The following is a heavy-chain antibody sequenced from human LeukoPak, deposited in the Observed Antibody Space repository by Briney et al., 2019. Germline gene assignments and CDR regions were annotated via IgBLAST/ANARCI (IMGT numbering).Heavy chain of an antibody. Sequence: SVKVSCKASGGTFSSYAISWVRQAPGQGLEWMGGIIPIFGTANYAQKFQGRVTITADKSTSTAYMELSSLRPEDTAVYYCARVVDTAMVHYFDYWGQGTLATVSS. V-gene: IGHV1-69*06. CDR3: ARVVDTAMVHYFDY. D-gene: IGHD5-18*01. CDR2: IIPIFGTA. J-gene: IGHJ4*02. CDR1: GGTFSSYA.